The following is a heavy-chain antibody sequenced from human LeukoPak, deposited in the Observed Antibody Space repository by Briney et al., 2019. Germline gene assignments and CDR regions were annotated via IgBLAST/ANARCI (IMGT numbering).Heavy chain of an antibody. D-gene: IGHD6-19*01. J-gene: IGHJ1*01. CDR2: INHSGGT. CDR3: ARHIAVVGYFQH. CDR1: GGSFSGYY. Sequence: PSETLSLTCAVYGGSFSGYYWSWIRQPPGKGLEWIGEINHSGGTNYNPSLKSRVTISVDTSKNQFSLKLSSVTAADTAVYYCARHIAVVGYFQHWGQGTLVTVSS. V-gene: IGHV4-34*01.